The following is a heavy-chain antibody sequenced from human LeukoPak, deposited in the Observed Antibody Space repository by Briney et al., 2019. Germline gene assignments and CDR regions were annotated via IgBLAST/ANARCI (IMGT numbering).Heavy chain of an antibody. Sequence: PGGSLRLSCAASGLTLSTYHMNWVRQAPGKGLECVSYITSSGGTIYYADSVKGRFTMSRDNAKSSLYLQLNRLRAEDTAVYYCATMGPGTSHFSYWGQGALVTVSS. CDR2: ITSSGGTI. J-gene: IGHJ4*02. D-gene: IGHD6-13*01. CDR3: ATMGPGTSHFSY. V-gene: IGHV3-48*03. CDR1: GLTLSTYH.